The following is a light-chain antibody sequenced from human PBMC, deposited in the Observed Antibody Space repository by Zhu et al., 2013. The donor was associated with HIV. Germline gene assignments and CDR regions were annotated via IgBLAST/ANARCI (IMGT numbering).Light chain of an antibody. CDR1: QTVNIN. CDR2: DAS. V-gene: IGKV3-11*01. CDR3: QQRTHWPQT. J-gene: IGKJ1*01. Sequence: ERVMTQSPATLSVSPGEGATLSCRASQTVNINLAWYQQRPGQAPRLLIYDASHRATGVPTRFSGSGSGTDFTLTISSLEPEDFAVYFCQQRTHWPQTFGRGTKVEV.